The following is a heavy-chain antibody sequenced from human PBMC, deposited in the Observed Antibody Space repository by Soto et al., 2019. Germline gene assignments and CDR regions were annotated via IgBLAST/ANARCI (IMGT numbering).Heavy chain of an antibody. Sequence: ASVKVSCKASGGTFSSYTISWVRQAPGQRLEWMGWINAGNGNTKYSQKLQGRVTITRDTSASTAYMELSSLRSEDTAVYYCASSYGSGSYTAHYYYYGMDVWGQGTTVTVSS. CDR3: ASSYGSGSYTAHYYYYGMDV. CDR1: GGTFSSYT. J-gene: IGHJ6*02. D-gene: IGHD3-10*01. V-gene: IGHV1-3*01. CDR2: INAGNGNT.